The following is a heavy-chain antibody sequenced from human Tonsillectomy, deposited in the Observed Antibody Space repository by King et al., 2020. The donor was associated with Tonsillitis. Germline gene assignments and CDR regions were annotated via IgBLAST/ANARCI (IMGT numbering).Heavy chain of an antibody. V-gene: IGHV3-23*04. CDR1: GFPFSSYD. CDR3: AKGRTYSDY. J-gene: IGHJ4*02. D-gene: IGHD5-24*01. CDR2: SRGSGGYT. Sequence: VQQVEYGGGLVQPGGSLRISCAASGFPFSSYDMSWVRQAPGKGLEWVSASRGSGGYTSYADYVKGRCTISRDNSKNTLYLQLNSLRAEETAVYYCAKGRTYSDYWGQGTLVTVSS.